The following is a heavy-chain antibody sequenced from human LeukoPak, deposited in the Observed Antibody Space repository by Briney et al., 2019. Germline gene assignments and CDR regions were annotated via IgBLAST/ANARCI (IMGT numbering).Heavy chain of an antibody. CDR2: ISSSSSYT. J-gene: IGHJ4*02. V-gene: IGHV3-11*06. CDR1: GFTFSDYY. Sequence: GGSLRLSCAASGFTFSDYYMSWIRQAPGKGLEWVSYISSSSSYTKYADSVKGRFTISRDNAKNSLHLQMNSLRAEDTAVYYCASSLTPGDGYNSRPFDYWGQGTLDTVSS. D-gene: IGHD5-24*01. CDR3: ASSLTPGDGYNSRPFDY.